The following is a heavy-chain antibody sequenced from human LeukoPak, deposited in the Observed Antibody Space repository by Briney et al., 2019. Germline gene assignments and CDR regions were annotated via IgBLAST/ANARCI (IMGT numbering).Heavy chain of an antibody. V-gene: IGHV3-30*18. Sequence: GGSLRLSCAASGFTFSSYGMHWVRQAPVKGLEWVAVISYDGSNKYYADSVKGRFTISRDNSKNTLYLQMNSLRAEDTAVYYCAKVAYYYDSSGYYDYWGQGTLVTVSS. CDR3: AKVAYYYDSSGYYDY. CDR2: ISYDGSNK. J-gene: IGHJ4*02. CDR1: GFTFSSYG. D-gene: IGHD3-22*01.